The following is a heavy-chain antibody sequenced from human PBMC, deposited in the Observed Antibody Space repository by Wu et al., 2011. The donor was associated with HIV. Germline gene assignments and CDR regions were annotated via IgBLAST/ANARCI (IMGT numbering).Heavy chain of an antibody. J-gene: IGHJ4*02. V-gene: IGHV1-2*02. CDR1: GYTFTDYL. CDR2: VDPKSGDT. D-gene: IGHD3-16*01. Sequence: QVQLVQSGAEVKRPGASVKVSCTISGYTFTDYLIHWVRQAPGQGLEWMGWVDPKSGDTKYAQKFQDRVTVTGDTSISTAYMELSSLRSEDTAVYYCATYYDFLWGSYKFKYWGQGTLVTVSS. CDR3: ATYYDFLWGSYKFKY.